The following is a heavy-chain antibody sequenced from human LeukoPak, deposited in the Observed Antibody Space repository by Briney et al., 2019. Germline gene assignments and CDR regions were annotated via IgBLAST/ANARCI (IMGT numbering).Heavy chain of an antibody. CDR2: ISSSRTT. CDR3: ARDLEGSGSFYRPSYDY. J-gene: IGHJ4*02. D-gene: IGHD3-10*01. Sequence: PGGSLRLSCAASGFPFSSYSMNWVRRAPGEGLEWVSYISSSRTTSYADSVKGRFTISRDNAKNSLYLQMNSLRAEDTAVYYCARDLEGSGSFYRPSYDYWGQGTLVTVSS. CDR1: GFPFSSYS. V-gene: IGHV3-48*01.